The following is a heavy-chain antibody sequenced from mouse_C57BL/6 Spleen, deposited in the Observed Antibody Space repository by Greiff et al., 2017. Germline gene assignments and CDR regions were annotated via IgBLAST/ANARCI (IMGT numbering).Heavy chain of an antibody. Sequence: QVQLQQSGAELAKPGASVKLSCKASGYTFTSYWLSWVKQRPGQGLEWIGYINPSSGYTKYNQKLKDKATLTADKSSSTAYMQLSSLTYEDSAVYYCARSKLYDYDDYAMDYWGQGTSVTVSS. J-gene: IGHJ4*01. CDR3: ARSKLYDYDDYAMDY. D-gene: IGHD2-4*01. V-gene: IGHV1-7*01. CDR1: GYTFTSYW. CDR2: INPSSGYT.